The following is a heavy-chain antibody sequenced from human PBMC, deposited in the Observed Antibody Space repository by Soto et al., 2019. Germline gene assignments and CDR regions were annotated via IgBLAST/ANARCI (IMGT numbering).Heavy chain of an antibody. V-gene: IGHV3-66*01. Sequence: PGGSLRLSCAASGFDASVNFMTWVRQAPGRGLEWVSVINNAGSTFYADSVKGRFTISRDNAKNSLYLQMNSLRAEDTAVYYCARDDYPYYDDSSGYHFDYWGQGALVTVSS. CDR3: ARDDYPYYDDSSGYHFDY. CDR1: GFDASVNF. J-gene: IGHJ4*02. D-gene: IGHD3-22*01. CDR2: INNAGST.